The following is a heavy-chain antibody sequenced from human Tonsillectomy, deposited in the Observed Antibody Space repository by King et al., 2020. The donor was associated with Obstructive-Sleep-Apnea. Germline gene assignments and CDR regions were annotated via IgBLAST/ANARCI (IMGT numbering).Heavy chain of an antibody. V-gene: IGHV3-7*03. D-gene: IGHD3-3*01. CDR2: IKQDGSEK. Sequence: EVQLVESGGGLVQPGGSLRLSCAASGFTFSSYWMSWVRQAPGKGLEWVANIKQDGSEKYYVDSVKGRFTMSRDNAKNSLYLQMNSLRAEDTAVYYCARDPTFWSGYSTNDYWGQGTLVTVSS. CDR3: ARDPTFWSGYSTNDY. J-gene: IGHJ4*01. CDR1: GFTFSSYW.